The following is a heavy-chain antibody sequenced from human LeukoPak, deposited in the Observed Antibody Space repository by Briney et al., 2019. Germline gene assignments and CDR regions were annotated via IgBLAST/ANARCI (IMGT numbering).Heavy chain of an antibody. CDR1: GFXFGDYA. D-gene: IGHD1-1*01. V-gene: IGHV3-49*04. J-gene: IGHJ4*02. Sequence: GGSLRLSCRASGFXFGDYAMSWVRQAPGKGLEWVGFIRRKAYGGTTEYAASVKGRFTISRDDSKSIAYLQMNSLKTEDTAVYYCTRVPYNWNGVPLDYWGQGTLVTVSS. CDR3: TRVPYNWNGVPLDY. CDR2: IRRKAYGGTT.